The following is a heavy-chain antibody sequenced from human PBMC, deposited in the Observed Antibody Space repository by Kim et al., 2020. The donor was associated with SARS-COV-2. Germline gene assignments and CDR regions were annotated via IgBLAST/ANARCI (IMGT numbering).Heavy chain of an antibody. CDR3: ARRVGDI. D-gene: IGHD1-26*01. Sequence: YRGSTYSNPSLKGRVTISVDTSKNQFSLKLSSVTAADTAVYYCARRVGDIWGQGTMVTVSS. CDR2: YRGST. J-gene: IGHJ3*02. V-gene: IGHV4-39*01.